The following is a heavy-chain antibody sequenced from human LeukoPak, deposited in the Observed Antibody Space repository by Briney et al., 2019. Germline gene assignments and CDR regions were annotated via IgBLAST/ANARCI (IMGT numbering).Heavy chain of an antibody. D-gene: IGHD3-22*01. Sequence: PSQTLSLTCTVSGDSISSGGYYWSWIRQPPGKGLEWIGYIYHSGSTYYNPSLKSRVTISVDRSKNQFSLKLSSVTAADTAVYYCARTTYYYDSSGYYSWFDPWGQGTLVTVSS. CDR2: IYHSGST. CDR3: ARTTYYYDSSGYYSWFDP. V-gene: IGHV4-30-2*01. CDR1: GDSISSGGYY. J-gene: IGHJ5*02.